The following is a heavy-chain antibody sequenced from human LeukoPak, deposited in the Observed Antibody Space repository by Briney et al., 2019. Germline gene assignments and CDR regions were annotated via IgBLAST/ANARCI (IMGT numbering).Heavy chain of an antibody. D-gene: IGHD6-19*01. CDR1: GFTFDDYA. Sequence: GGSLRLSCAASGFTFDDYAMHWVRQAPGKGLEWVSGISWNSGSIGYADSVKGRFTISRDNAKNSLYLQMNSLRAEDTAVYYCARRVYNSGWYIDYWGQGTLVTVSS. CDR3: ARRVYNSGWYIDY. V-gene: IGHV3-9*01. J-gene: IGHJ4*02. CDR2: ISWNSGSI.